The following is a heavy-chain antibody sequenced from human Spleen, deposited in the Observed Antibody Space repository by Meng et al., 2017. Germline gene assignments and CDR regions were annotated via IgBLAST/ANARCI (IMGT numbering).Heavy chain of an antibody. J-gene: IGHJ4*02. D-gene: IGHD4-17*01. Sequence: QNPLKEYGPTRVKPTQTPTLTCTFSGFSLSTSGVGVGWIRQPPGKALEWLALIYWDDDKRYSPSLKSRLTITKDTSKNQVVLTMTNMDPVDTATYYCAHTVGAVDYWGQGTLVTVSS. CDR2: IYWDDDK. V-gene: IGHV2-5*02. CDR1: GFSLSTSGVG. CDR3: AHTVGAVDY.